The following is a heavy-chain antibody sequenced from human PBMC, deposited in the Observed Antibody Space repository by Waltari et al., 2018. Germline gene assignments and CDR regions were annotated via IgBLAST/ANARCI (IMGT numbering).Heavy chain of an antibody. CDR2: IYHTVNT. D-gene: IGHD3-10*01. Sequence: QVQLQESGPGLVKPSGTLSLTCDVSGGSISSTYWWSLVRQPPGKGLEWIGEIYHTVNTNYKPSLKRRVTISLDKSKNQFSLKLTSVTAADTAVYFCARGRGSNINTVRGVFDIWGQGTTVIVSS. V-gene: IGHV4-4*02. CDR3: ARGRGSNINTVRGVFDI. CDR1: GGSISSTYW. J-gene: IGHJ3*02.